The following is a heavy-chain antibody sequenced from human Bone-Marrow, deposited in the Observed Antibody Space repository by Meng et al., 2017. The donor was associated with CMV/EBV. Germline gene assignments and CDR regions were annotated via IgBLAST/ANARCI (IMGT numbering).Heavy chain of an antibody. Sequence: SETLSLTCTVYGGSFSGYYWNWIRQPPGKGLEWIGEISHSGNTNFNPSLKSRVTISVDTSKNQFSLKLNSVTAADTAVYYCARPKGLYNWNPADYWGQGTLVTVSS. CDR2: ISHSGNT. CDR3: ARPKGLYNWNPADY. V-gene: IGHV4-34*01. D-gene: IGHD1-20*01. CDR1: GGSFSGYY. J-gene: IGHJ4*02.